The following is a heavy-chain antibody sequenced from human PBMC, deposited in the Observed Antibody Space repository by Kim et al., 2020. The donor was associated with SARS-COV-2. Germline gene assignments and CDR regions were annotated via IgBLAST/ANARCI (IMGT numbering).Heavy chain of an antibody. CDR2: IRSKAYGGTT. V-gene: IGHV3-49*03. CDR3: TRGSPRGSYRLYYFDY. D-gene: IGHD3-16*02. CDR1: GFTFGDYA. J-gene: IGHJ4*02. Sequence: GSLRLSCTASGFTFGDYAMSWFRQAPGKGLEWVGFIRSKAYGGTTEYAASVKGRFTISRDDSKSIAYLQMNSLKTEDTAVYYCTRGSPRGSYRLYYFDYWGQGTLVTVSS.